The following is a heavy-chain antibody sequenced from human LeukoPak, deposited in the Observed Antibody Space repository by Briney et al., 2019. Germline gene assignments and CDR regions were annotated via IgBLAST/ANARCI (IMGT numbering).Heavy chain of an antibody. CDR2: INHSGST. D-gene: IGHD1-26*01. J-gene: IGHJ5*02. CDR3: ARHNSLVVGATMWWFDP. Sequence: KPSETLSLTCAVYGGSFSGYYWSWIRQPPGKGLEWIGEINHSGSTNYNPSLKSRVTISVDTSKNQFSLKLSSVTAADTAVYYCARHNSLVVGATMWWFDPWGQGTLVTVSS. CDR1: GGSFSGYY. V-gene: IGHV4-34*01.